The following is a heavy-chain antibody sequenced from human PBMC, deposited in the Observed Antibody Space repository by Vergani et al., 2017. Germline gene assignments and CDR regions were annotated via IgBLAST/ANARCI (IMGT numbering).Heavy chain of an antibody. CDR2: IYHSGST. CDR3: ARESHTVTTSGHVDV. J-gene: IGHJ6*02. V-gene: IGHV4-30-2*01. CDR1: GGSISSGGYS. Sequence: QLQLQESGSGLVKPSQTLSLTCAVSGGSISSGGYSWSWIRQPPGKGLEWIGYIYHSGSTYYNPSLKSRVTISVDRSKNQFSLKLSSVTAADTAVYYCARESHTVTTSGHVDVWGQGTTVTVSS. D-gene: IGHD4-11*01.